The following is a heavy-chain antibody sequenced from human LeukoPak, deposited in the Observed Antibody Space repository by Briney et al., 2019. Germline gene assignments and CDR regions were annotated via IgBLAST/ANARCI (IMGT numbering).Heavy chain of an antibody. CDR2: ISSSGRTI. Sequence: GGSLRLSCVAPGFSFGTYDMNWVRQAPGKGMEWISYISSSGRTIYDADSVKGRFTISRDNAKNSLYLQMNSLRAEDMALYYCARGGHGDYYLDYWGQGTLVTASS. CDR3: ARGGHGDYYLDY. CDR1: GFSFGTYD. V-gene: IGHV3-48*03. D-gene: IGHD4-17*01. J-gene: IGHJ4*02.